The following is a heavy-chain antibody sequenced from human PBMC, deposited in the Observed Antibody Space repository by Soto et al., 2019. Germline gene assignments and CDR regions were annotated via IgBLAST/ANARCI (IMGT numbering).Heavy chain of an antibody. Sequence: QVQLVESGGGVVQPGRSLRLSCAASGFTFSSYGMHWVRQAPGKGLEWVAVIWYDGSNKYYADSVKGRFTISRDNSKNTLYLQMNSLRAEDTAVYYCARDRRGYSYGCPDYWGQGTLVTVSS. CDR2: IWYDGSNK. CDR1: GFTFSSYG. J-gene: IGHJ4*02. V-gene: IGHV3-33*01. CDR3: ARDRRGYSYGCPDY. D-gene: IGHD5-18*01.